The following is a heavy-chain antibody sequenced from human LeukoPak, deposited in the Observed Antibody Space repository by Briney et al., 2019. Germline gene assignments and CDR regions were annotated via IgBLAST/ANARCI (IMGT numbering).Heavy chain of an antibody. V-gene: IGHV3-30*04. D-gene: IGHD6-19*01. CDR3: ASPTVAGTPYFDY. J-gene: IGHJ4*02. CDR2: ISYDGSNK. Sequence: GGSLRLSCAASGFTFSSYAMHWVRQAPGKGLEWVAVISYDGSNKYYADSVKGRFTISRDNSKNTLYLQMNSLRAEDTAVYYCASPTVAGTPYFDYWGQGTLVTV. CDR1: GFTFSSYA.